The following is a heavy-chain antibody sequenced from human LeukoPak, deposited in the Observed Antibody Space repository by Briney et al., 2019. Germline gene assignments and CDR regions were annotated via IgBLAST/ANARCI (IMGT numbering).Heavy chain of an antibody. J-gene: IGHJ6*02. Sequence: PGGSLRLSCAASGFTFSSYAMHWVRQAPGKGLEWVGRIKSKTDGGTTDYAAPVKGRFTISRDDSKNTLYLQMNSLKTEDTAVYYCTSNTVTQATRARNYYYYGMDVWGQGTTVTVSS. V-gene: IGHV3-15*01. CDR1: GFTFSSYA. CDR3: TSNTVTQATRARNYYYYGMDV. D-gene: IGHD4-17*01. CDR2: IKSKTDGGTT.